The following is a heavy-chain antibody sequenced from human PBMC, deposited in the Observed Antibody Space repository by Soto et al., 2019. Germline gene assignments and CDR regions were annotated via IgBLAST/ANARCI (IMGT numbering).Heavy chain of an antibody. Sequence: WSLRLSCAASGFTFSSYSMNWVRQAPGKGLEWVSYISSSSSTIYYADSVKGRFTISRDNAKNSLYLQMNSLRDEDTAVYYCAREPPQGVVAATYNWFDPWGQGTLVTVSS. CDR1: GFTFSSYS. D-gene: IGHD2-15*01. CDR2: ISSSSSTI. J-gene: IGHJ5*02. V-gene: IGHV3-48*02. CDR3: AREPPQGVVAATYNWFDP.